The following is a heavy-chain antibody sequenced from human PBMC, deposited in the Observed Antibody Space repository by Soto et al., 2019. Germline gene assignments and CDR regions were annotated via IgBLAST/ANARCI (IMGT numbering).Heavy chain of an antibody. Sequence: SVKVSCKASGGTFSSYAISWVRQAPGQGLEWMGGIIPIFGTANYAQKFQGRVTITADESTSTAYMELSSLRSGDTAVYYCARAYSGSTDAFDIWGQGTMVTVSS. CDR2: IIPIFGTA. CDR1: GGTFSSYA. CDR3: ARAYSGSTDAFDI. V-gene: IGHV1-69*13. D-gene: IGHD1-26*01. J-gene: IGHJ3*02.